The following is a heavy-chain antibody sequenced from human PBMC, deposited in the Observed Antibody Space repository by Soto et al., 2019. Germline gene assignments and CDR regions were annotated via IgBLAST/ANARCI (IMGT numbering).Heavy chain of an antibody. J-gene: IGHJ4*02. Sequence: QVQLVQSGAEVKKPGASVKVSCKASGYTFTSYGISWVRQAPGQGLEWLGWISDYNGNTTDAQKLQGRVTMTTDTSTSMAYMALRSLRSDEKAVYYCSGDLSCIAVAGTRDYWGQGTLVTVSS. CDR2: ISDYNGNT. CDR3: SGDLSCIAVAGTRDY. D-gene: IGHD6-19*01. CDR1: GYTFTSYG. V-gene: IGHV1-18*01.